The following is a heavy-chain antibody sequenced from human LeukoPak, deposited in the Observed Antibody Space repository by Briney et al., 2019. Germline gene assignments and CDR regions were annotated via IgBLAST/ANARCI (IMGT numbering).Heavy chain of an antibody. Sequence: SETLSLTCGVSGVSLSGYYWTWIRQPPGQGLEWIGEINHGGSTNYNPSLKSRLTMSVDTSNNQFSLRLSSVSAADTAVYYCARRFPYQPDGAGYHFIKGFDYWGLGTLVTVSS. J-gene: IGHJ4*02. V-gene: IGHV4-34*01. D-gene: IGHD3-22*01. CDR3: ARRFPYQPDGAGYHFIKGFDY. CDR1: GVSLSGYY. CDR2: INHGGST.